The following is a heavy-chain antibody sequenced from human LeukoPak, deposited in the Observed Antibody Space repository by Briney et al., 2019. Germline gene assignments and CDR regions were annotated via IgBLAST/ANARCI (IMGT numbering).Heavy chain of an antibody. CDR3: ASPGRTDAFDI. J-gene: IGHJ3*02. V-gene: IGHV3-74*01. Sequence: PGGSLRLSCAASGFTFSSYWMHSVRQAPGKGLVWVSRINSDGSSTSYADSVKGRFTISRDNAKNTLYLQMNSLRAEDTAVYYCASPGRTDAFDIWGQGTMVTVSS. CDR1: GFTFSSYW. CDR2: INSDGSST.